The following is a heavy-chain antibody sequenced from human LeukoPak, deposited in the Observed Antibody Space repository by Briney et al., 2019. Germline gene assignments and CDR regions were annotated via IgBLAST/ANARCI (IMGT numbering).Heavy chain of an antibody. D-gene: IGHD2-15*01. CDR2: IYYSGST. J-gene: IGHJ4*02. CDR3: ARYRREYCSGGSCSEGPDY. CDR1: GGFISSSSYY. Sequence: PSETMSLTCTVSGGFISSSSYYWGWIRQPPGKGLEWIGSIYYSGSTYYNPSRKSRVTISVDTPKNQFSLKLSSVTTAGTAGYHCARYRREYCSGGSCSEGPDYCGQGTLVTVSS. V-gene: IGHV4-39*01.